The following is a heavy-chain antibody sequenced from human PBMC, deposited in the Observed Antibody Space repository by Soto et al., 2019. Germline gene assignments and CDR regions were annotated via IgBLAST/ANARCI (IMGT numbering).Heavy chain of an antibody. V-gene: IGHV3-48*01. D-gene: IGHD5-12*01. CDR3: ARSAYDGPNY. CDR2: ISSSSSSI. Sequence: EVPLVESGGTLVQPGGSLRLSCAASEFIFSSYGMNWVRQAPGKGLEWLSYISSSSSSIYYADSVKGRFTISRDNAKNSLYLQMNSLTAEDTAVYYCARSAYDGPNYWGQGTLVTVSS. CDR1: EFIFSSYG. J-gene: IGHJ4*02.